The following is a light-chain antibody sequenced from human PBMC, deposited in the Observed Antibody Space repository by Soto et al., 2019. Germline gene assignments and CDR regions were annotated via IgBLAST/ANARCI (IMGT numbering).Light chain of an antibody. CDR2: RAS. V-gene: IGKV3-20*01. J-gene: IGKJ5*01. CDR3: QQYGSSPIT. CDR1: QSVSSDY. Sequence: EIVLTQSPGTLSLSPGERATLSCRASQSVSSDYLAWYQQKPGQTPKVLIYRASSRATGIPDRFSGSGSGKDFTLTISRLEPEDFAVYYCQQYGSSPITFGQGTRL.